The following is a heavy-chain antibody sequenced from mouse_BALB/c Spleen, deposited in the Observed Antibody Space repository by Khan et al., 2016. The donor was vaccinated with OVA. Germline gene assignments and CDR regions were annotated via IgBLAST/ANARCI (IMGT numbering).Heavy chain of an antibody. CDR3: ARAGVYDGYYAWFAY. Sequence: QVQLQQSGTELAKPGASVKMSCKASGYTFISYWMHWVKQRPGQGLEWIGYINPITGYTDYNQKFKDKATLTADKSSSTAYMQLSSLTYEDSAVFFCARAGVYDGYYAWFAYWGQGTLVTVSA. V-gene: IGHV1-7*01. CDR1: GYTFISYW. CDR2: INPITGYT. D-gene: IGHD2-3*01. J-gene: IGHJ3*01.